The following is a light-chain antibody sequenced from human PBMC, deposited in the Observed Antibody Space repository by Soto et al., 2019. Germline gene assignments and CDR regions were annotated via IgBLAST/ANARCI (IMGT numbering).Light chain of an antibody. Sequence: DIQMTQSPPDMSASVGHRVTITCRASQDISNFLVWFQQRPGKVPKLLMYSANRLESGVPSRFSGSGSGTEFTLTISSLQPEDFATYYCLQHKSYPRTFGQGTKVDIK. CDR3: LQHKSYPRT. J-gene: IGKJ1*01. CDR1: QDISNF. CDR2: SAN. V-gene: IGKV1-17*03.